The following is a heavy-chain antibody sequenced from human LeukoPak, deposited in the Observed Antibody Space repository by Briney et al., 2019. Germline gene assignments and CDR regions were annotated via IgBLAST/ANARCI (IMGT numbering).Heavy chain of an antibody. CDR3: ARRPSHLNYDSLTGYLYYFDY. D-gene: IGHD3-9*01. J-gene: IGHJ4*02. V-gene: IGHV4-34*01. CDR1: GGSFSGYY. CDR2: INHSGST. Sequence: SETLSLTCAVYGGSFSGYYWIWIRQPPGKGLEWIGEINHSGSTNYNPSLKSRVTISVDTSKNQFSLKLSSVTAADTAVYYCARRPSHLNYDSLTGYLYYFDYWGQGTLVTVSS.